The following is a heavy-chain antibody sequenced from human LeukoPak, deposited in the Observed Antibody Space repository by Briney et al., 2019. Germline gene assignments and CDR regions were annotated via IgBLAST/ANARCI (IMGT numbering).Heavy chain of an antibody. V-gene: IGHV5-51*01. J-gene: IGHJ6*02. D-gene: IGHD5-24*01. CDR2: FYSDEPLI. CDR3: VRYGLSGNGYKSYFYYGMDL. Sequence: KHGESLKISCPASGSLFSKYWIGWARKPPGKGLEWMGFFYSDEPLITYSPSFEGQVPISADNSINTAYLQWSSLKASDTPIYYCVRYGLSGNGYKSYFYYGMDLWGQGTAVTVSS. CDR1: GSLFSKYW.